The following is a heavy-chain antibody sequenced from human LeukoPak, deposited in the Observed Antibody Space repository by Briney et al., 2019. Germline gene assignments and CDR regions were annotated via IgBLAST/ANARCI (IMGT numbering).Heavy chain of an antibody. CDR3: ARGSDVGATDVYFDY. CDR1: GFTFSNAW. J-gene: IGHJ4*02. D-gene: IGHD1-26*01. Sequence: PGGSLRLSCAASGFTFSNAWMSWVRQAPGKGLEWVSGINWNGGSTGYADSVKGRFTISRDNAKNSLYLQMNSLRAEDTALYHCARGSDVGATDVYFDYWGQGTLVTVSS. V-gene: IGHV3-20*01. CDR2: INWNGGST.